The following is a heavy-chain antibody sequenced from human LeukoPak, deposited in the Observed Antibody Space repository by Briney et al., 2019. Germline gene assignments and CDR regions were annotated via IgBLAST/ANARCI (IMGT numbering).Heavy chain of an antibody. J-gene: IGHJ4*02. CDR3: ARDRAYVWGSYRPYYFDY. CDR1: GYTFTSYA. V-gene: IGHV1-3*01. CDR2: INAGNGNT. Sequence: GASVKVSCKASGYTFTSYAMHWVRQAPGQRLEWMGWINAGNGNTKYSQEFQGRVTITRDTSASTAYMELSSLRSDDTAVYYCARDRAYVWGSYRPYYFDYWGQGTLVTVSS. D-gene: IGHD3-16*02.